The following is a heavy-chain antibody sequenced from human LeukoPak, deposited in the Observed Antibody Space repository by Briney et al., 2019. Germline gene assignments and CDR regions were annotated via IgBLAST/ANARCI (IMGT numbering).Heavy chain of an antibody. V-gene: IGHV3-30*02. J-gene: IGHJ4*02. D-gene: IGHD7-27*01. CDR3: ARENWDFDF. CDR1: GFTFSNYA. Sequence: PGGSLRLSCAASGFTFSNYAIHWVRQALGKGLEWVASIRFNGNFYADYVKGRFTISRDNSKSTVSLQMVTLRTEDTALYYCARENWDFDFWGQGTLVTVSS. CDR2: IRFNGN.